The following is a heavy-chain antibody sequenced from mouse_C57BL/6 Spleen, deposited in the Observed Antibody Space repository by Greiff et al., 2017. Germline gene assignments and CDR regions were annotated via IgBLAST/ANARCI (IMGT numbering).Heavy chain of an antibody. Sequence: EVKVVASGGGLVKPGGSLKLSCAASGFTFRSYTMSWVRPTPETRLEWVATICGGGGKTYYPDSVKGRFTISRDNAKNTLYLQMSSLRSEDTALYYCARRLRYYFDYWGQGTTLTVSS. J-gene: IGHJ2*01. CDR3: ARRLRYYFDY. CDR1: GFTFRSYT. CDR2: ICGGGGKT. V-gene: IGHV5-9*01.